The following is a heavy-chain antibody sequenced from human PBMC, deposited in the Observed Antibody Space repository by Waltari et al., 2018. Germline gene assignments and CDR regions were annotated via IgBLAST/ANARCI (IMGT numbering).Heavy chain of an antibody. CDR3: ARDAYIAVAGTDDY. CDR2: ISSSSSTI. D-gene: IGHD6-19*01. Sequence: EVQLVESGGGLVQPGGSLRLSCAASGFTFSSYSMNWVRQAPGKVLEWVSYISSSSSTIYYADSVKGRFTISRDNAKNSLYLQMNSLRAEDTAVYYCARDAYIAVAGTDDYWGQGTLVTVSS. J-gene: IGHJ4*02. CDR1: GFTFSSYS. V-gene: IGHV3-48*01.